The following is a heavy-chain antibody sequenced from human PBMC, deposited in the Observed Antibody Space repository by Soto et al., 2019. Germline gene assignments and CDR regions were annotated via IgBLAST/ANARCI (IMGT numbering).Heavy chain of an antibody. Sequence: SETLSLTCAVSGYSLSSGSYWGWIRQPPGKGPEGIASIYHGGTTFYNPSLKSRVTLSVDTSKNHYSLKLRSVTAADTAVYYCARVHVMVVAGSTFDYWGPGILVTVSS. D-gene: IGHD6-19*01. CDR3: ARVHVMVVAGSTFDY. CDR1: GYSLSSGSY. CDR2: IYHGGTT. V-gene: IGHV4-38-2*01. J-gene: IGHJ4*01.